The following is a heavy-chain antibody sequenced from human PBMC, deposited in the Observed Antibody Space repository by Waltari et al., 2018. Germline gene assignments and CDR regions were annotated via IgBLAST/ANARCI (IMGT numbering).Heavy chain of an antibody. V-gene: IGHV1-46*03. CDR2: MNPRDGGT. Sequence: QVQLVQSGAEVKKPGASVKVSCRTSGDTFSSYFIFWVRQAPGQGVEWMGIMNPRDGGTNYQQKVQDRVTITRDTATSTVYMELRSLRSEDTAVYYCTRDKLDYYNGMDVWGQGTTVTVSS. J-gene: IGHJ6*02. CDR1: GDTFSSYF. D-gene: IGHD3-3*02. CDR3: TRDKLDYYNGMDV.